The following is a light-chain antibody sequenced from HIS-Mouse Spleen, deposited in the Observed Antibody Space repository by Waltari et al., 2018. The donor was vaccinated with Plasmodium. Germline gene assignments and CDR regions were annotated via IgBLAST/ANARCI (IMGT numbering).Light chain of an antibody. J-gene: IGKJ3*01. CDR3: QQYNNWSFT. Sequence: EIVMTQSPATLSLSPEQSATLACRASQSVSSNLAWYQQKPGQAPRLLIYGASTRATGIPARFSGSGSGTEFTLTISSLQSEDFAVYYCQQYNNWSFTFGPGTKVDIK. V-gene: IGKV3-15*01. CDR2: GAS. CDR1: QSVSSN.